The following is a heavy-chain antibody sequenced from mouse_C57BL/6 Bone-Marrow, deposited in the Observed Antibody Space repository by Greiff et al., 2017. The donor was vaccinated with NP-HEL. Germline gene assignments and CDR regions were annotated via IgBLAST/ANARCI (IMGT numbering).Heavy chain of an antibody. CDR1: GFTFSSYG. Sequence: EVNVVESGGYLVKPGGSLKLSCAASGFTFSSYGMSWVRQTPDKRLEWVATISSGGSYTYYPDSVKGRFTISRDNAKNTLYLQMSSLKSEDTAMYYCARHYYSNYFDYWGQGTTLTVSS. J-gene: IGHJ2*01. D-gene: IGHD2-5*01. CDR2: ISSGGSYT. V-gene: IGHV5-6*01. CDR3: ARHYYSNYFDY.